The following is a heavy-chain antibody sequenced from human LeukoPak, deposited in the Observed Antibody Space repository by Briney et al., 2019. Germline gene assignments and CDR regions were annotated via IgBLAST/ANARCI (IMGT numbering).Heavy chain of an antibody. Sequence: PSETLSLTCTVSGGSISSSSYYWGWIRQPPGKGLEWIGSIYYSGSTYYNPSLKSRVTISVDTSKNQFSLKLSSVTAADTAVYYCARDGYYGSGIYWGQGTLVTVSS. CDR2: IYYSGST. D-gene: IGHD3-10*01. V-gene: IGHV4-39*07. J-gene: IGHJ4*02. CDR1: GGSISSSSYY. CDR3: ARDGYYGSGIY.